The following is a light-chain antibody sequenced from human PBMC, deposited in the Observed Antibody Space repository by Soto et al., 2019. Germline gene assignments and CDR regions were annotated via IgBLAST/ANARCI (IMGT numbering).Light chain of an antibody. CDR3: QHYNGY. J-gene: IGKJ2*01. Sequence: DMPMTQSPPTLSASVGDRVTITCRASQNIRSWLAWYQQKPGKAPKVLIYDAYTLESGVPSRFSGSGFGTEFTLTISSLQPDDFATYYCQHYNGYFGQGTKLKIK. CDR2: DAY. CDR1: QNIRSW. V-gene: IGKV1-5*01.